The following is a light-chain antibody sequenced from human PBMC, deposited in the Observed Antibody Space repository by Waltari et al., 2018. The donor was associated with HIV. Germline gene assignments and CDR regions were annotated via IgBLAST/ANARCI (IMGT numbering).Light chain of an antibody. V-gene: IGLV2-14*01. CDR1: TSDMSSLNF. CDR3: SSYSPRTSVV. CDR2: AVS. J-gene: IGLJ3*02. Sequence: HSVLTQPASVSGSPGQSITISCSGPTSDMSSLNFVSWYQQYPGRAPRLIIFAVSSRPSGISDRFSGSKSGDTASLTISALRTEDEADYFCSSYSPRTSVVFGGGTKVTVL.